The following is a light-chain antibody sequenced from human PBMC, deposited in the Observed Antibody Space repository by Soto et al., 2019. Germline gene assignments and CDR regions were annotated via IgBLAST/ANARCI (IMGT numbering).Light chain of an antibody. CDR1: STDVGGYNY. CDR3: SSYAGNNIHYV. Sequence: QSALTQPPSASGSAGQSVTISCTGTSTDVGGYNYVSWYQQHPGKAPKLMIYEVSKRPSGVPDRFSGSKSGSTASLTVSGLQAEDEADYYCSSYAGNNIHYVFGTGTKLTVL. V-gene: IGLV2-8*01. CDR2: EVS. J-gene: IGLJ1*01.